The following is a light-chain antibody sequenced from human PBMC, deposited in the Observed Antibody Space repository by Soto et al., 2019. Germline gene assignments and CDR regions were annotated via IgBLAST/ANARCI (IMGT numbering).Light chain of an antibody. V-gene: IGKV3-20*01. J-gene: IGKJ1*01. CDR2: GAS. CDR1: QSVSSSY. CDR3: QPSRSSLLP. Sequence: EILRTQSPGTLSLSPVERATLSCRASQSVSSSYLAWYQQKPGQAPRLLIYGASSRATGIPARFSGSGSGTDFTLTISSLEPDDFFVYFRQPSRSSLLPFG.